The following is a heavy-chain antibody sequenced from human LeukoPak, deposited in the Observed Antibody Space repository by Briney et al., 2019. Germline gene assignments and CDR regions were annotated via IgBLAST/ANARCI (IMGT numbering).Heavy chain of an antibody. D-gene: IGHD2-15*01. Sequence: SQTLSLTCTVSGGSISSGSYYWSWTRQPAGKGLEWIGRIYTSGSTNYNPSLKSRVTISVDTSKNQFSLKLSSVTAADTAVYYCARYLCSGGSCYSGFDYWGQGTLVTVSS. CDR2: IYTSGST. CDR1: GGSISSGSYY. J-gene: IGHJ4*02. CDR3: ARYLCSGGSCYSGFDY. V-gene: IGHV4-61*02.